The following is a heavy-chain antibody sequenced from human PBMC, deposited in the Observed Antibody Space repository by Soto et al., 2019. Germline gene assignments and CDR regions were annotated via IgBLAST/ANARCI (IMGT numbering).Heavy chain of an antibody. J-gene: IGHJ4*02. D-gene: IGHD3-22*01. CDR2: IHPGDSDS. CDR3: ARRDSSGFPDY. Sequence: GESLKISRKGSGYSFNNNWIGWVRQMPGKGLEWMGIIHPGDSDSRYSPSFQGQVTMSVDKSINTAYLQWSSLKASDTAMYYCARRDSSGFPDYWGQGTLVTVSS. V-gene: IGHV5-51*01. CDR1: GYSFNNNW.